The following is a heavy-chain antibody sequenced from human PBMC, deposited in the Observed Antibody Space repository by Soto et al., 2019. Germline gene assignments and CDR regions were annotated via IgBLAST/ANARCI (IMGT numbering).Heavy chain of an antibody. V-gene: IGHV3-15*07. CDR2: IKSKTDGGTT. CDR3: TTDSYSTIIIVRFDY. CDR1: AFSFSRAW. Sequence: GESLTPSCAASAFSFSRAWINWVRQAPGKGLEWVGRIKSKTDGGTTDYAAPVKGRFAISRDDSNNMVYLQMNSLKIEDTAVYYCTTDSYSTIIIVRFDYWGHGTLVTVS. D-gene: IGHD3-22*01. J-gene: IGHJ4*01.